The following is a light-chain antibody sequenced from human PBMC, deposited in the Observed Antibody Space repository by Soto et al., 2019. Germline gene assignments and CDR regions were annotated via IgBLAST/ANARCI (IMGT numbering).Light chain of an antibody. CDR2: EVN. CDR1: NSDVGGYNY. CDR3: SSYTSSRIWV. J-gene: IGLJ3*02. V-gene: IGLV2-14*01. Sequence: QSALTQPASVSGSPGQSITISCTGTNSDVGGYNYVSWYQQHPGKAPKLMIYEVNNRPSGVSNRFSGSKSGNTASLTISGLQAEDDSDYYCSSYTSSRIWVFGGGTKLTVL.